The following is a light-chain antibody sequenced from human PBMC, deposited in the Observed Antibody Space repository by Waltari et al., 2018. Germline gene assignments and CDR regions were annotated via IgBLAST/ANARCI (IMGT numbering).Light chain of an antibody. CDR2: GAS. CDR3: QQYYTTPYT. CDR1: QSVSSN. Sequence: EIVMTQSPATLSVSPGERATLSCRASQSVSSNLAWYQQKPGQAPRLLILGASSRATGIPGRFSGSGSGTEFTLTISSLQSEDFAVYYCQQYYTTPYTFGPGTKLEIK. J-gene: IGKJ2*01. V-gene: IGKV3-15*01.